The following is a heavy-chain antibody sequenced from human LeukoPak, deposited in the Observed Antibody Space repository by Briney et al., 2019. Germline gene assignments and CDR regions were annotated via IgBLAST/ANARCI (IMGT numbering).Heavy chain of an antibody. CDR1: GGSISSSSYY. V-gene: IGHV4-39*01. Sequence: PSETLSLTCTVSGGSISSSSYYWGWIRQPPGKGLEWIGSIYHSGSTYYNPSLKSRVTISVDTSKNQFSLKPSSVTAADMAVYYCTRHQWWLAPRNFDYWGQGTLVTVSS. CDR2: IYHSGST. D-gene: IGHD2-8*01. CDR3: TRHQWWLAPRNFDY. J-gene: IGHJ4*02.